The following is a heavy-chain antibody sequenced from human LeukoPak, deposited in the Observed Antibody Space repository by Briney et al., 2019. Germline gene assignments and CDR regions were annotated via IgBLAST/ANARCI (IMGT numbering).Heavy chain of an antibody. CDR3: ARDDGGSTGRFDP. J-gene: IGHJ5*02. V-gene: IGHV4-39*07. D-gene: IGHD1-26*01. CDR1: GGSIITTSYY. CDR2: INYSGST. Sequence: SETVSLTYSVSGGSIITTSYYWGWIRQPPGKGLEWIGSINYSGSTYYNPSLKSRVTISVDTSKNHFSLKLNSVTAADTAVFYCARDDGGSTGRFDPWGQGTLVTVSS.